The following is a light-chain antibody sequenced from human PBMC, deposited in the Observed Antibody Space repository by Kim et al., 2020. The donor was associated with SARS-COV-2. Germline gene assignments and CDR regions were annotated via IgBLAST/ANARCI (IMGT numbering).Light chain of an antibody. V-gene: IGKV1-17*03. CDR1: QGISNY. CDR2: AAS. CDR3: LQHNSYPRT. J-gene: IGKJ1*01. Sequence: GSVGERVTITCLASQGISNYLASFQQKPGKVPKRLIYAASSLQSGVPSRFSGSGSGTEFTLTISSLQPEDFATYYCLQHNSYPRTFGQGTKVDIK.